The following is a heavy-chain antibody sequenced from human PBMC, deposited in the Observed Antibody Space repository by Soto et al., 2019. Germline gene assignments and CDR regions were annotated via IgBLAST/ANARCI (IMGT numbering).Heavy chain of an antibody. V-gene: IGHV4-34*01. Sequence: SETLSLTCAVYGGSFSGYYWSWIRQPPGKGLEWIGEINHSGSTNYNPSLKSRVTISVDTSKNQFSLKLSSVTAADTAVYYCARSHFTGGAPDAFDIWGQGTMVIVSS. CDR1: GGSFSGYY. D-gene: IGHD7-27*01. CDR3: ARSHFTGGAPDAFDI. CDR2: INHSGST. J-gene: IGHJ3*02.